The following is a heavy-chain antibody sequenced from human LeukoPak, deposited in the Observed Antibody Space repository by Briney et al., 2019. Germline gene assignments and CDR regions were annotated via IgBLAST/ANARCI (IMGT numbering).Heavy chain of an antibody. CDR1: GFTFSSYW. Sequence: PGGSLRLSCAASGFTFSSYWMSWVRQAPGKGLEWVANIKQDGSEKYYVDSVKGRFTISRDNAKNSLYLQMNSLRAEDTAVYYCARVYSGYDYPVDYWGQGTLVTVSS. CDR2: IKQDGSEK. J-gene: IGHJ4*02. D-gene: IGHD5-12*01. V-gene: IGHV3-7*01. CDR3: ARVYSGYDYPVDY.